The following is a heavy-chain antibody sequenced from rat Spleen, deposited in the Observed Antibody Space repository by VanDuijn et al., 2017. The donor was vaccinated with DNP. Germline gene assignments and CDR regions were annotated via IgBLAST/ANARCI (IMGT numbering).Heavy chain of an antibody. D-gene: IGHD1-2*01. Sequence: EVQLVESGGGLVQPGRSMKLSCAASGFTFSSFPMAWVRQAPTKGLEWVASIIYDGSGTYYGDSVKGRFTISRDNAKNTLHLQMDSLKSEDTATYYVAKNGSIATISTGAMDVWGQGTSVTGSS. CDR2: IIYDGSGT. V-gene: IGHV5-46*01. CDR3: AKNGSIATISTGAMDV. J-gene: IGHJ4*01. CDR1: GFTFSSFP.